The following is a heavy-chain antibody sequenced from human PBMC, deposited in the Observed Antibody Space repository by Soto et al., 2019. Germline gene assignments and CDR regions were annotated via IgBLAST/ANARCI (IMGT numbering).Heavy chain of an antibody. CDR1: GITFSSYW. CDR2: IKSDGSST. Sequence: GGSLRLSCAASGITFSSYWMHWVRQAPGKGLVWVSRIKSDGSSTSYADSVKGRFTISRDNSKNTLYLQMNSLRAEDTAVYYCASDVSDYGDLDYWGQGTLVTVSS. CDR3: ASDVSDYGDLDY. D-gene: IGHD4-17*01. J-gene: IGHJ4*02. V-gene: IGHV3-74*01.